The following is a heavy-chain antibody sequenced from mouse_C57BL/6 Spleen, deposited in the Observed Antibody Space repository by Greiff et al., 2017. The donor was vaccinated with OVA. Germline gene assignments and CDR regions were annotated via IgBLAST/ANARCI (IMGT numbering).Heavy chain of an antibody. CDR2: IRSGSSTI. D-gene: IGHD1-1*01. V-gene: IGHV5-17*01. Sequence: EVKLVESGGGLVKPGGSLKLSCAASGFTFSDYGMHWVRQAPEKGLERVAYIRSGSSTIYYADTVKGRFTISRDNAKNTLFLQMTSLRSEDTAMYYCARPYYYGSSLFAYWGQGTLVTVSA. J-gene: IGHJ3*01. CDR3: ARPYYYGSSLFAY. CDR1: GFTFSDYG.